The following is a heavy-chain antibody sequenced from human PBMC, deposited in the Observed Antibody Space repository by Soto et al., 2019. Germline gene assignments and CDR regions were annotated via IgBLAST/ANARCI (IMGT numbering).Heavy chain of an antibody. CDR2: IYYSGST. V-gene: IGHV4-31*03. J-gene: IGHJ5*02. CDR1: GGSIISGGYY. Sequence: SESLSLTCTVSGGSIISGGYYWSLIRQHPGKGLEWIGYIYYSGSTYSNPALKSRVTISVDTSKDQCALKLSCVTDTYTAVYCCARLRAHQIFGRTRAWGSWFDPWGQGTLV. D-gene: IGHD2-15*01. CDR3: ARLRAHQIFGRTRAWGSWFDP.